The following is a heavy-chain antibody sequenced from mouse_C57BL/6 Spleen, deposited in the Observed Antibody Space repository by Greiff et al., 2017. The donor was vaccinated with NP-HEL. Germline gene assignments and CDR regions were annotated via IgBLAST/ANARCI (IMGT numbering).Heavy chain of an antibody. CDR2: IYPGSGST. CDR1: GYTFTSYW. CDR3: ARGVITTVVPYYYAMDY. Sequence: QVQLQQPGAELVKPGASVKMSCKASGYTFTSYWITWVKQRPGQGLEWIGDIYPGSGSTNYNEKFKSKATLTVATSSSTAYMQLSSLTSEDSAVYYCARGVITTVVPYYYAMDYWGQGTSVTVSS. V-gene: IGHV1-55*01. D-gene: IGHD1-1*01. J-gene: IGHJ4*01.